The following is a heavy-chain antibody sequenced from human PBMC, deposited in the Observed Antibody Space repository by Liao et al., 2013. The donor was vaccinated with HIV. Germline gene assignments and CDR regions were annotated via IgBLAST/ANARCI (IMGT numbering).Heavy chain of an antibody. V-gene: IGHV4-34*02. CDR3: ASMGYDTSGYYYDY. J-gene: IGHJ4*02. CDR1: GGSFSGYY. CDR2: INQSGST. D-gene: IGHD3-22*01. Sequence: QVQLQQWGAGLLKPSETLSLTCAVYGGSFSGYYWSWVRQPTGKGLEWIGEINQSGSTNYNPSLKSRVTISVDTSKNQFSLKLSSVTAADTAVYYCASMGYDTSGYYYDYWGQGTLVTVSS.